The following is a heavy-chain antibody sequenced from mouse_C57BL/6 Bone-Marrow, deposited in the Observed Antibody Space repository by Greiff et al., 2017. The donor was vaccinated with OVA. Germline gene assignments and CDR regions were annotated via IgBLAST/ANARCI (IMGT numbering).Heavy chain of an antibody. V-gene: IGHV1-81*01. Sequence: VQLQQSGAELARPGASVKLSCKASGYTFTSYGISWVKQRTGQGLEWIGEIYPRSGNTYYNEKFKGKATLTADKSSSTAYMELRSLTSEDSAVYFCAKETAYYSNYDYAMDYWGQGTSGTVSS. J-gene: IGHJ4*01. CDR3: AKETAYYSNYDYAMDY. CDR2: IYPRSGNT. CDR1: GYTFTSYG. D-gene: IGHD2-5*01.